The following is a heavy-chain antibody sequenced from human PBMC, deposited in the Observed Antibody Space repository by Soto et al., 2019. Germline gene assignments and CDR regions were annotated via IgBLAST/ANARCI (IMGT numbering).Heavy chain of an antibody. D-gene: IGHD2-21*01. J-gene: IGHJ4*02. CDR1: GFTFSTYA. Sequence: QVQLVESGGGVVQPGRSLRLSCAASGFTFSTYAMHWVRQAPGKGLERVAVVWYDGSDRYYADSVKCRFTISRDNSKNTLYLQVNSLRGEDTAVYYCARDPKRTDCYTLDYWGQGTLVIVSS. CDR3: ARDPKRTDCYTLDY. CDR2: VWYDGSDR. V-gene: IGHV3-33*01.